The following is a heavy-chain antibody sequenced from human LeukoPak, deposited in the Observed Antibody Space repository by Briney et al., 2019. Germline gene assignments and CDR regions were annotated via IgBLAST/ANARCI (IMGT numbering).Heavy chain of an antibody. CDR2: IYHSGST. D-gene: IGHD1-20*01. Sequence: SETLSLTCAVSGGSISSGGYSWSWIRQPPGKGLEWIGYIYHSGSTYYNPSLKSRVTISVDRSKNQFSLKLSSVTAADTAVYYCARTYNWNDVRAFDIWGQGTMVTVSS. CDR3: ARTYNWNDVRAFDI. V-gene: IGHV4-30-2*01. J-gene: IGHJ3*02. CDR1: GGSISSGGYS.